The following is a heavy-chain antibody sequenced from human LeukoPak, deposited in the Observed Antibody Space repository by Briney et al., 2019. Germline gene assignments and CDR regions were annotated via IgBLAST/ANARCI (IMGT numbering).Heavy chain of an antibody. V-gene: IGHV3-7*01. Sequence: GGSLRLSCAASGFTFSSYWMSWFRQAPGKGLEWAANIKQDGSEKYYVDSVKGRFTISRDNAKNSLYLQMNSLRAEDTAVYYCARYYAWFGELDYFDYWGQGTLVTVSS. J-gene: IGHJ4*02. CDR3: ARYYAWFGELDYFDY. CDR1: GFTFSSYW. CDR2: IKQDGSEK. D-gene: IGHD3-10*01.